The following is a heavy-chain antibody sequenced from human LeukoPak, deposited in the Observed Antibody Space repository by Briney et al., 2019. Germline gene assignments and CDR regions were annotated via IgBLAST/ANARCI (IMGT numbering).Heavy chain of an antibody. V-gene: IGHV4-34*01. CDR3: ARPSRYYGSGSYYTPYYYMDV. Sequence: PLETLSLTCAVYGGSFSGYYWSWIRQPPGKGLEWIGEINHSGSTNYNPSLKSRVTISVDTSKNQFSLKLSSVTAADTAVYYCARPSRYYGSGSYYTPYYYMDVWGKGTTVTISS. D-gene: IGHD3-10*01. CDR1: GGSFSGYY. J-gene: IGHJ6*03. CDR2: INHSGST.